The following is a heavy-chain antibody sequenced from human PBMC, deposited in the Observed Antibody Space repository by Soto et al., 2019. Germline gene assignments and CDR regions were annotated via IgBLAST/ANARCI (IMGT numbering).Heavy chain of an antibody. Sequence: QVTLKESGPVLVKPTETLTLRCTVSGLSITDSEMGVSWIRQPPGQPLEWLAHIDSNGEKSYRTFLKSRLAISKDTSKSQIVLTMTNMDPADTATYYCARRHLAVPVSPWFDPWGQGIPVTVSS. V-gene: IGHV2-26*01. CDR1: GLSITDSEMG. J-gene: IGHJ5*02. CDR2: IDSNGEK. CDR3: ARRHLAVPVSPWFDP.